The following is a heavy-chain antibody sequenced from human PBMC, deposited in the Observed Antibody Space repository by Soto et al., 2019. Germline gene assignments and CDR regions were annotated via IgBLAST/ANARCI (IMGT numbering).Heavy chain of an antibody. Sequence: ASVKVSCKASGYTFSNYDMNWVRQATGQGPEWIGWMNPNTGDTGYAQKFQGRVTMTRDISTTTACMELSSLRSEDTAVYYCAKVSRKGSAIDFDYWGQGTLVTVSS. V-gene: IGHV1-8*01. CDR3: AKVSRKGSAIDFDY. D-gene: IGHD3-10*01. CDR1: GYTFSNYD. CDR2: MNPNTGDT. J-gene: IGHJ4*02.